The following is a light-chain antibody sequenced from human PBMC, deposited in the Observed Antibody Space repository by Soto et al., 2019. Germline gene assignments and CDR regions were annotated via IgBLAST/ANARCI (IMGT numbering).Light chain of an antibody. CDR3: NSYAGSNNWV. CDR1: SSDVGGYNY. CDR2: EVS. Sequence: QSALTQPASVSGSPGQSITISCTVTSSDVGGYNYVSWYQQHPGKAPKLMIYEVSKRPSGVPDRFSGSKSGNTASLPVSGLQAEDEADYYCNSYAGSNNWVFGGGTKLTVL. V-gene: IGLV2-8*01. J-gene: IGLJ3*02.